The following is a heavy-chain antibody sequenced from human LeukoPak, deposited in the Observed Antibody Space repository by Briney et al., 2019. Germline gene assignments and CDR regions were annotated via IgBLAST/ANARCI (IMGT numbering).Heavy chain of an antibody. V-gene: IGHV1-69*05. CDR3: ARDSRSSGWFQPHFDY. D-gene: IGHD6-19*01. Sequence: SVKVSCKPSGGTFSDYAINWVRQAPGQGLEWMGRIIPIFGTANYAQKFQGRVTITTDESTSTAYMELSSLRSEDTAVYYCARDSRSSGWFQPHFDYWGQGTLVTVSS. CDR2: IIPIFGTA. J-gene: IGHJ4*02. CDR1: GGTFSDYA.